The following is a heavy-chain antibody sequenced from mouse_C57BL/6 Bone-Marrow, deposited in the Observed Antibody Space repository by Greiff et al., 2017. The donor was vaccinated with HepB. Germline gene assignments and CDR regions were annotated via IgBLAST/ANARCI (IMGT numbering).Heavy chain of an antibody. CDR2: IYPGSGST. D-gene: IGHD2-2*01. Sequence: QVQLQQPGAELVKPGASVKMSCKASGYTFTSYWITWVKQRPGQGLEWIGDIYPGSGSTNYNEKFKSKATLTVDTSSSTAYMQLSSLTSADSAVYYCERDRLRQGRYWYFDVWGKGTTVTVSS. J-gene: IGHJ1*03. CDR3: ERDRLRQGRYWYFDV. CDR1: GYTFTSYW. V-gene: IGHV1-55*01.